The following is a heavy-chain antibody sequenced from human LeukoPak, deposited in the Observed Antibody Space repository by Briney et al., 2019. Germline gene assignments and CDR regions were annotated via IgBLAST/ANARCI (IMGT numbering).Heavy chain of an antibody. J-gene: IGHJ4*02. V-gene: IGHV3-7*01. CDR2: IRMDGGEQ. D-gene: IGHD5-24*01. Sequence: GGSLRLSCAASGFTFSSYWMTWVRQTPGKGLEWVANIRMDGGEQYYMDSVEGRFTISRDNAKNSLYLQMHSLRPEDTAVYYCARDKGYNSAYWGRGTLVTVSS. CDR3: ARDKGYNSAY. CDR1: GFTFSSYW.